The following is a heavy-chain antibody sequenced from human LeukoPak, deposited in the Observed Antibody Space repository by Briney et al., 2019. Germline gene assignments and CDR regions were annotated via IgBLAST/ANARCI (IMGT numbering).Heavy chain of an antibody. J-gene: IGHJ4*02. CDR2: ISGSGGST. V-gene: IGHV3-23*01. D-gene: IGHD3-9*01. CDR1: GFTFSSYA. CDR3: AKDDILTGYVH. Sequence: GGSLRLSCAASGFTFSSYAMSWVRQAPGKGLERVSAISGSGGSTYYADSVKGRFTISRDNSKNTLYLQMNSLRAEDTAVYYCAKDDILTGYVHWGQGTLVTVSS.